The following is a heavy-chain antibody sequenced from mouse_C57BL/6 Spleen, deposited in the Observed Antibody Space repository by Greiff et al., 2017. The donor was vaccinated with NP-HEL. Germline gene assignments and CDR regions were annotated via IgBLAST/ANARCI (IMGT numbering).Heavy chain of an antibody. CDR2: IYPGDGDT. J-gene: IGHJ2*01. CDR1: GYAFSSSW. Sequence: QVQLKESGPELVKPGASVKISCKASGYAFSSSWMNWVKQRPGKGLEWIGRIYPGDGDTNYNGKFKGKATLTADKSSSTAYMQLSSLTSEDSAVYFCAELGHLDYWGQGTTLTVSS. D-gene: IGHD4-1*01. CDR3: AELGHLDY. V-gene: IGHV1-82*01.